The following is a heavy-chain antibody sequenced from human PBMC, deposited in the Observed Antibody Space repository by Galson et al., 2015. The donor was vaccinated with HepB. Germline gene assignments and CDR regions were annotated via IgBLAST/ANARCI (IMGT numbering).Heavy chain of an antibody. D-gene: IGHD3-10*01. CDR2: IRSKAYGGTT. CDR1: GFTFGDYA. CDR3: SRITMVRGVMRYYFDY. V-gene: IGHV3-49*03. J-gene: IGHJ4*02. Sequence: SLRLSCAVSGFTFGDYAMSWFRQAPGKGLEWVGFIRSKAYGGTTEYAASVKGRFTISRDDSKSIAYLQKNSLKTEDTAVYYCSRITMVRGVMRYYFDYWGQGTLVTVSS.